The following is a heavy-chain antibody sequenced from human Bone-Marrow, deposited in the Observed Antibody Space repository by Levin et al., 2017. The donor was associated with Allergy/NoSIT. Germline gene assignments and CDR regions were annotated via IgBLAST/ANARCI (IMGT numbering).Heavy chain of an antibody. D-gene: IGHD2-15*01. CDR2: IWFDGSKK. CDR1: GFIFSNYG. Sequence: PGGSLRLSCTASGFIFSNYGMHWVRQAPGKGLEWVAVIWFDGSKKSYADSVKGRFTISRDNSKNTLYLQMKSLRVDDTAIYYCARTEDQAGTEAFDIWGQGTVATVSS. V-gene: IGHV3-33*01. J-gene: IGHJ3*02. CDR3: ARTEDQAGTEAFDI.